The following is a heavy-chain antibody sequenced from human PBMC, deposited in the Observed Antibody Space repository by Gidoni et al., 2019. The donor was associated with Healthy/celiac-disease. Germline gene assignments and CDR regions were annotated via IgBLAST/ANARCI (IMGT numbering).Heavy chain of an antibody. CDR3: AREKYDILTGHDAFDI. V-gene: IGHV3-53*01. J-gene: IGHJ3*02. Sequence: EVQLVESVGCLIQPGGSLRLSCAASGFIVRSEYMSWVRQAPGKGWEWVSVIYRDASTDYADSVKGRLTISRDNSKNTLDLQMNSLRVDDTAVYYCAREKYDILTGHDAFDIWGQGTMVTVSS. CDR1: GFIVRSEY. CDR2: IYRDAST. D-gene: IGHD3-9*01.